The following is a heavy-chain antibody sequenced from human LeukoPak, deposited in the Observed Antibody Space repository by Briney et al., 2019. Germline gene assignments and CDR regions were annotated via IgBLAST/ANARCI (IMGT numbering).Heavy chain of an antibody. Sequence: AGGSLRLSCAASGFTFSSYSMNWVRQAPGKGLEWVSSISSSSSYIYYADSVKGRFTISRDNAKNSLYLQMNSLRAEDTAVYYCAGDAGFWSGYYKGGYYYMDAWGKGTTVTVSS. CDR1: GFTFSSYS. D-gene: IGHD3-3*01. CDR2: ISSSSSYI. J-gene: IGHJ6*03. V-gene: IGHV3-21*01. CDR3: AGDAGFWSGYYKGGYYYMDA.